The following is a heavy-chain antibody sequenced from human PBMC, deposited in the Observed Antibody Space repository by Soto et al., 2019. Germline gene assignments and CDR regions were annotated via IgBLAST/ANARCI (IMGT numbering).Heavy chain of an antibody. CDR1: GDSINNGGYY. CDR3: AKGKVYGSGHAFDV. V-gene: IGHV4-31*03. D-gene: IGHD3-10*01. CDR2: IYYRGST. J-gene: IGHJ3*01. Sequence: SETLSLTCSVSGDSINNGGYYWSWIRQLPGKGLEWIGYIYYRGSTYFNPSLKSRLNISIDTTNQQFSLRLTSVTAADTAVYYCAKGKVYGSGHAFDVWGQGTMVTVSS.